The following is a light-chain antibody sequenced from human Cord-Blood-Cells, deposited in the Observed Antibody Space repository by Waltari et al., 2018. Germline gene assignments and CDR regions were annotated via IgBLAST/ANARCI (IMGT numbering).Light chain of an antibody. J-gene: IGLJ3*02. CDR3: QSYDSSREV. V-gene: IGLV6-57*03. Sequence: NFMLTQPHSVSESPGKTVTISCTRSSGSIASNYAPWYQQRPGSAPTTVIYEDNQSPSGVPDRFSGSIDSSSNSASLTISGLKTEDEADYYCQSYDSSREVFGGGTKLTVL. CDR1: SGSIASNY. CDR2: EDN.